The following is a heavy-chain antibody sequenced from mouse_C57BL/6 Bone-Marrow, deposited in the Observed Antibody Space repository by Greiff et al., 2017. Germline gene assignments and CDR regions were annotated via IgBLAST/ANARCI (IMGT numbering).Heavy chain of an antibody. CDR2: ISSGGSYT. CDR3: AKLAAWFAY. CDR1: GFTFSSYG. J-gene: IGHJ3*01. V-gene: IGHV5-6*01. Sequence: EVQGVESGGDLVKPGGSLKLSCAASGFTFSSYGMSWVRQTPDKRLEWVATISSGGSYTYYPDSVKGRFTISRDNAKNTLYLQMSSLKSEDTAMYYCAKLAAWFAYWGQGTLVTVSA.